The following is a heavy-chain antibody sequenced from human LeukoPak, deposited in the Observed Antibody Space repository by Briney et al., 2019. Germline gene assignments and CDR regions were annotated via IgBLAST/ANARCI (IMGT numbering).Heavy chain of an antibody. Sequence: GGSLRLSCAAPRFTFANYWMNWVRQAPGKGLEWVANIKQDGSVKYYLDSVKGRFTISRDNAKNSLYPQMNSLRADDPAVYYCARDSEHYDSGPYYDALDIWGQGTMVTVSS. CDR1: RFTFANYW. J-gene: IGHJ3*02. V-gene: IGHV3-7*01. D-gene: IGHD3-22*01. CDR3: ARDSEHYDSGPYYDALDI. CDR2: IKQDGSVK.